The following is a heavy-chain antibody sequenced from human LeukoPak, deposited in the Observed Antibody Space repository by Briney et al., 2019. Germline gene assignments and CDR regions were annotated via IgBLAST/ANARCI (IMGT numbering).Heavy chain of an antibody. Sequence: PGGSLRLSCAASGFTVSSNYMSWVRQAPGKGLEWVSVVYRGGNTYYTDSVKGRFTISRDNSKNTLYLQMHSLRAEDTAVYFCAKHYHFDCWGQGTLVTVSS. D-gene: IGHD3-16*02. V-gene: IGHV3-66*04. CDR2: VYRGGNT. CDR3: AKHYHFDC. J-gene: IGHJ4*02. CDR1: GFTVSSNY.